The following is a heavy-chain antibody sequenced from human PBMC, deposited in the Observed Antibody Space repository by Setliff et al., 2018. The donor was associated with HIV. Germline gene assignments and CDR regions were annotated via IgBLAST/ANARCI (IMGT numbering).Heavy chain of an antibody. V-gene: IGHV1-8*03. J-gene: IGHJ6*03. CDR3: ARDSPRQRVVDYYYYMDV. CDR1: GYTFTSYD. D-gene: IGHD2-15*01. CDR2: MNPNSGNT. Sequence: ASVKVSCKASGYTFTSYDINWVRQATGQGLEWMGWMNPNSGNTGYAQKFQGRVTITADGSTRTAYMELSSLRSEDTAVYYCARDSPRQRVVDYYYYMDVWGKGTTVTVSS.